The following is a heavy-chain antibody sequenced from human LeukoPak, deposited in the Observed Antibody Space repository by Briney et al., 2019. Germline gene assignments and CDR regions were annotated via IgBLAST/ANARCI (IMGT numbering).Heavy chain of an antibody. J-gene: IGHJ5*02. CDR3: ARDGLPATVANWFDP. Sequence: GGSLRLSCAASGFTFNNYTMNWVRQAPGKGLEWVSSISRNGIYIKYVDSVKGRFTVSRDNAKNSLHLQMNSLRAEDTAVYYCARDGLPATVANWFDPWGQGTLVTVSS. D-gene: IGHD2-15*01. CDR1: GFTFNNYT. V-gene: IGHV3-21*01. CDR2: ISRNGIYI.